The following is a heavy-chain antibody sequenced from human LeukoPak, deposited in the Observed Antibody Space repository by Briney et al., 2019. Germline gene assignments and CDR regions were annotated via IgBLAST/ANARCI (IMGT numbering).Heavy chain of an antibody. CDR2: IYYSGST. CDR3: ARDRMAAGKGSFFDY. J-gene: IGHJ4*02. D-gene: IGHD6-19*01. Sequence: SETLSLTCAVYGGSFSGYYWSWIRQPPGKGLEWIGYIYYSGSTYYNPSLKSRVTISVDTSKNQFSLKLSSVTAADTAVYYCARDRMAAGKGSFFDYWGQGTLVTVSS. CDR1: GGSFSGYY. V-gene: IGHV4-34*01.